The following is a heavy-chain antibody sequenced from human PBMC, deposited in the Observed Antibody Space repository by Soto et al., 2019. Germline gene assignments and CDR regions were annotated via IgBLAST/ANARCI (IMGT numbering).Heavy chain of an antibody. J-gene: IGHJ6*02. CDR1: VYTFTNYC. CDR2: IYPSDSDT. V-gene: IGHV5-51*01. CDR3: PKRRVSDVSILFSPNGMDV. D-gene: IGHD6-6*01. Sequence: DHLKIPCQGSVYTFTNYCIGWVRQMPGKGQKWMWIIYPSDSDTRYSPSFQRQVTISGDKSISTVYLQWSSLKASDTAIYYCPKRRVSDVSILFSPNGMDVWGQETTVTVSS.